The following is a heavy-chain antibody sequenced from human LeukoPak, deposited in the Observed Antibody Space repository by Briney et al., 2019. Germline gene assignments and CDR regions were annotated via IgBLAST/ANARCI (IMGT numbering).Heavy chain of an antibody. D-gene: IGHD3-16*01. CDR2: ISGNGGST. J-gene: IGHJ4*02. V-gene: IGHV3-23*01. Sequence: PGGSLRLSCAASGFTFSSYAMSWVCQAPGKGLEWVSAISGNGGSTYYADSVKGRFTISRDNSKNTLYLQMNSLRAEDAAVYYCAKDTPLIGGVQFDYWGQGTLVTVSS. CDR3: AKDTPLIGGVQFDY. CDR1: GFTFSSYA.